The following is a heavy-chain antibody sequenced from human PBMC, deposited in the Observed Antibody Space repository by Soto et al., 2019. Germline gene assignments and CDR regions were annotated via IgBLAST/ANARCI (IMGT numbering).Heavy chain of an antibody. V-gene: IGHV3-23*01. CDR3: AKGHNWNEDYYMDV. J-gene: IGHJ6*03. Sequence: EVQLLESGGGLVQPGGSLRLSCAASGFTFTGYAMSWFPKAPGKGLEWVPAISGSGGGTYYEDSVKGRFTISRDNSKNTLYLQMNSLRAEDTAVYYCAKGHNWNEDYYMDVWGKGTTVTVSS. CDR1: GFTFTGYA. D-gene: IGHD1-1*01. CDR2: ISGSGGGT.